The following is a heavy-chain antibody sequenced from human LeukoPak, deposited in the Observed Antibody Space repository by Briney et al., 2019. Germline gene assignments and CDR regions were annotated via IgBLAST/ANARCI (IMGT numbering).Heavy chain of an antibody. D-gene: IGHD1-1*01. J-gene: IGHJ5*02. CDR2: MNPNSGNT. Sequence: ASVKVSCKASGYSFTSYGFSWVRQAPGQGLEWMGWMNPNSGNTGYAQKFQGRVTITRNTSISTAYMELSSLRSEDTAVYYCARALRRGGTTGYNWFDPWGQGTLVTVSS. V-gene: IGHV1-8*01. CDR1: GYSFTSYG. CDR3: ARALRRGGTTGYNWFDP.